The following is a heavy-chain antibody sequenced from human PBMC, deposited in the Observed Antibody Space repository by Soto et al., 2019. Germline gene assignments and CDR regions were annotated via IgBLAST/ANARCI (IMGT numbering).Heavy chain of an antibody. D-gene: IGHD6-13*01. CDR3: TRDASRDSSARGWFDP. Sequence: GGSLRLACAASGFTFRSFTMNWVRQAPGKGLEWVSTISSNSAYIYYTDALGGRFTISRDNAKNSLHLQMNSPRAEDTAVYYCTRDASRDSSARGWFDPWGPGTLVIVYS. V-gene: IGHV3-21*01. J-gene: IGHJ5*02. CDR1: GFTFRSFT. CDR2: ISSNSAYI.